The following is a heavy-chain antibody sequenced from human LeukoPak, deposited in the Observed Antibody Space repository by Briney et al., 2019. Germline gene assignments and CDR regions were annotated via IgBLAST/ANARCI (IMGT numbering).Heavy chain of an antibody. J-gene: IGHJ4*02. Sequence: GGSLRLSCAASGFTSSSYGMHWVRQAPGKGLEWVAFIRYDGSNKYYADSVKGRFTISRDNSKNTLYLQMNSLRAEDTAVYYCAKDRVMITFDPSPTNWGQGTLVTVSS. CDR2: IRYDGSNK. V-gene: IGHV3-30*02. CDR1: GFTSSSYG. CDR3: AKDRVMITFDPSPTN. D-gene: IGHD3-16*01.